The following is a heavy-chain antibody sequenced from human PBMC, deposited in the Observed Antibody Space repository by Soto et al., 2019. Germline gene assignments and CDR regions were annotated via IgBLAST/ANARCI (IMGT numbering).Heavy chain of an antibody. CDR2: IYSSGGT. J-gene: IGHJ6*03. V-gene: IGHV4-31*03. D-gene: IGHD3-3*01. CDR1: GGSISSGGYY. CDR3: ASAIFGVYSRPNYYYYYMDV. Sequence: QVQLQESGPGLVKPSQTLSLTCTVSGGSISSGGYYWSWVRQHPGKGLEWIGYIYSSGGTSYNPSLKSRVTISIDTSKNQFSLKLSSVTAADTAVYYCASAIFGVYSRPNYYYYYMDVWGKGTTVSVSS.